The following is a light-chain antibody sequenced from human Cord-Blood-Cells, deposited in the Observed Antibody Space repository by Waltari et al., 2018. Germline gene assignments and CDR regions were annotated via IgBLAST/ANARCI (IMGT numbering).Light chain of an antibody. CDR3: ESYDSSLSGSV. Sequence: QSVLTQPPSVSGAPGQRGTISCTRSSSYIWAGYDFHWYQQLPGTAPKLPIYGNSNRPSGVPDRFSGSKSGTSASLAITGLQAEDEADYYCESYDSSLSGSVFGGGTKLTVL. CDR2: GNS. CDR1: SSYIWAGYD. V-gene: IGLV1-40*01. J-gene: IGLJ3*02.